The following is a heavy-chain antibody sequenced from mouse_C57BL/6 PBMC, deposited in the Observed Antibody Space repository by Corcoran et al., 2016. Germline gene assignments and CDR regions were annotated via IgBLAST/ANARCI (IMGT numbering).Heavy chain of an antibody. CDR1: GYTFTTYG. J-gene: IGHJ3*01. V-gene: IGHV9-3*01. CDR3: ARREFAY. CDR2: INTYSGVP. Sequence: QIQLVQSGPELKKPGETVKISCKASGYTFTTYGMSWVKQAPGKGLKWMGWINTYSGVPTYADDFKGRFAFSLETSARTAYLQINNLKNEDTATYFCARREFAYWGQGTLVTVSA.